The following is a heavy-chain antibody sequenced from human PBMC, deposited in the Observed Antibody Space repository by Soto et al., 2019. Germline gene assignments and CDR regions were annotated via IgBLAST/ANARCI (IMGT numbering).Heavy chain of an antibody. D-gene: IGHD3-22*01. Sequence: EVQLVETGGGLIQPGGSLRLSCAASGFTVSSNYMSWVRQAPGKGLEWVSVIYSGGSTYYADSVKDRFTISRDNSKNTLYLQMNSLRAEDTAVYYCARSPRDSSGYYWFDPWGQGTLVTVSS. J-gene: IGHJ5*02. CDR3: ARSPRDSSGYYWFDP. V-gene: IGHV3-53*02. CDR1: GFTVSSNY. CDR2: IYSGGST.